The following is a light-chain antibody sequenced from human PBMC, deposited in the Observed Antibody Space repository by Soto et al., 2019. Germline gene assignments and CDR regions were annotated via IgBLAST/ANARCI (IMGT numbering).Light chain of an antibody. V-gene: IGKV3-15*01. CDR3: QQGHNWPLT. CDR2: SAS. CDR1: QSISTE. J-gene: IGKJ2*01. Sequence: EIVMTQSPATLSVSPGERATLSCRASQSISTELAWYQQKPGQPPRLLIYSASTRATGVPARFTGSGSGSEFTLTISVLKSEDFAVYYCQQGHNWPLTFGQGTRLEI.